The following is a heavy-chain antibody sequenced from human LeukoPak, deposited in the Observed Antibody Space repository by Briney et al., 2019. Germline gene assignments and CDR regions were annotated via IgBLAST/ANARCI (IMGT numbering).Heavy chain of an antibody. J-gene: IGHJ4*02. CDR1: GYTFSSYW. V-gene: IGHV3-30*02. CDR3: ARDLLWDYYDSSGSDY. Sequence: GGSLRLSCAASGYTFSSYWMSWVRQAPGKGLEWVAFIRYDGSNKYYADSVKGRFTISRDNSKNTLYLQMNSLRAEDTAVYYCARDLLWDYYDSSGSDYWGQGTLVTVSS. CDR2: IRYDGSNK. D-gene: IGHD3-22*01.